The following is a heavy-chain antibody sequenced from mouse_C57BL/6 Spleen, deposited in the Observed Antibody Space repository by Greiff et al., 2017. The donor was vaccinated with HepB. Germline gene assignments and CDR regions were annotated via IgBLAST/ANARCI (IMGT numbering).Heavy chain of an antibody. CDR1: GFTFSSYA. V-gene: IGHV5-9-1*02. Sequence: EVQLVESGAGLVKPGGSLKLSCAASGFTFSSYAMSWVRQTPEKRLEWVAYISSGGDYIYYADTVKVRFTISRDNARNTLDLQMSSLKSEDTAMYYSTRDHGYFDVWGTGTTVTVSS. CDR2: ISSGGDYI. CDR3: TRDHGYFDV. J-gene: IGHJ1*03.